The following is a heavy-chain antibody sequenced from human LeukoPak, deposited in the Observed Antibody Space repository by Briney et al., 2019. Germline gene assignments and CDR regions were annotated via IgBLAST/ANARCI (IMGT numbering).Heavy chain of an antibody. J-gene: IGHJ4*02. Sequence: SETLSLTCSVSSYSINSNYYWGWIRQSPGKGLEWIGSIYHTGSTYYNPSLKSRVTISLDASNKQFSLRLSSVTAADTAVYYCARGSHPVTCTLGGYFDPWGQGTLVTVSS. CDR2: IYHTGST. V-gene: IGHV4-38-2*02. D-gene: IGHD6-19*01. CDR3: ARGSHPVTCTLGGYFDP. CDR1: SYSINSNYY.